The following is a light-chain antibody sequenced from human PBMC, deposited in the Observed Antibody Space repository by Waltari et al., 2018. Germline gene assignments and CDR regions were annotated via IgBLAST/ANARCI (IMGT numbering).Light chain of an antibody. Sequence: DIPMTQSPSTLPASVGDRVTITCRASQTVSTWLALYQQKPGKAPKLLIYKTSILESGVPSRFSGSGSGTDFTLTISRLQPDDFATYFCHQYSSFSQTFGQGTRVEVK. CDR3: HQYSSFSQT. J-gene: IGKJ1*01. CDR1: QTVSTW. CDR2: KTS. V-gene: IGKV1-5*03.